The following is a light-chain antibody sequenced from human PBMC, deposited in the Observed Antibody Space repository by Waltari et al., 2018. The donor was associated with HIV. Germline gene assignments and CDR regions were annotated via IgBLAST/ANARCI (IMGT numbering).Light chain of an antibody. J-gene: IGLJ3*02. Sequence: QSVLTQPPSASGTPGQRVTISCSGSSSNIGSNSVYWSQHFPGTTPKLLIHRNNQRPSGGPDRFSGSKSGARAARGISGLRSEDEADYDCAAWDDSLSGRVFGGGTKLTVL. CDR2: RNN. V-gene: IGLV1-47*01. CDR1: SSNIGSNS. CDR3: AAWDDSLSGRV.